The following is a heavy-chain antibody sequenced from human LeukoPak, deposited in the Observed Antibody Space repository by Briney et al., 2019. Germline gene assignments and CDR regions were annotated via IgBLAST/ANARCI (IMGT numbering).Heavy chain of an antibody. Sequence: GALRLSCSASGFTFSTYAMHWVRQAPGKGLEYVSAISSDGYSTYYADSVKGRFTISRDNSKNTLYLQMSGLRVKRTTVYHCVNNAGGYCGSSTCSDYWGQGTQVTVSS. CDR2: ISSDGYST. D-gene: IGHD2-2*03. CDR1: GFTFSTYA. J-gene: IGHJ4*02. V-gene: IGHV3-64D*06. CDR3: VNNAGGYCGSSTCSDY.